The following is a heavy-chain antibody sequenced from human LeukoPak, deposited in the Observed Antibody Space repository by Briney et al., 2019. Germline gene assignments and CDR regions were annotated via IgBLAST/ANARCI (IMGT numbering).Heavy chain of an antibody. CDR3: ARNRYYGMDV. CDR2: INSDGSST. CDR1: GFTFSSYW. Sequence: PGGSLRLSCAASGFTFSSYWMHWVRQAPGKGLVWVLRINSDGSSTSYADSVKGRFTISRDNAKNTLYLQMNSLRAEDTGVYYCARNRYYGMDVWGQGTTVTVSS. J-gene: IGHJ6*02. V-gene: IGHV3-74*01.